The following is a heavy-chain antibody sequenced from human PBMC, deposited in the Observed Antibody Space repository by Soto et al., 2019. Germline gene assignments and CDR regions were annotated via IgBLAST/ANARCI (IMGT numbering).Heavy chain of an antibody. V-gene: IGHV1-69*13. D-gene: IGHD3-22*01. J-gene: IGHJ4*02. CDR1: GGTFSSYA. CDR3: ASGYYYAGVWNQGPFDY. CDR2: IIPIFGTS. Sequence: SLKVSCKASGGTFSSYAISWLLQCPLQVLEWMGGIIPIFGTSNYAQKFQGRVTITADESTSTAYMELSSLRSEDTAVYYCASGYYYAGVWNQGPFDYWGQGTPVTVSS.